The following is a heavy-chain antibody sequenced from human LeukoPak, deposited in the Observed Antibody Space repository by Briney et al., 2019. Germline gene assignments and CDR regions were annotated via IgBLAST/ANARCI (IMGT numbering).Heavy chain of an antibody. D-gene: IGHD5-24*01. CDR3: AKAVDLATISVDI. CDR2: ISYDGSNK. J-gene: IGHJ3*02. Sequence: WGSLRLSCAASGFTFSNYAIHWVRQAPGKGLECVAVISYDGSNKYYADSVKGRFTISRDNSRNTLYLVMNSLRVDDTAVYYCAKAVDLATISVDIWGQGTMVTVSS. V-gene: IGHV3-30*04. CDR1: GFTFSNYA.